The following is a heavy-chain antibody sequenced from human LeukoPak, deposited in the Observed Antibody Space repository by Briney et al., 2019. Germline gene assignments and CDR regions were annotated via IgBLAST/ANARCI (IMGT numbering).Heavy chain of an antibody. V-gene: IGHV3-7*01. D-gene: IGHD6-19*01. CDR2: IKQDGSEK. Sequence: GGSLRLSCEGSGFTFSNYWMGWVRQAPGKGLQWVANIKQDGSEKYYVDSVKGRFTISRDKNSLYLQMNSLRAEDTAVYFCAGGSGWVTDSWGQGTLVTVSA. CDR3: AGGSGWVTDS. J-gene: IGHJ4*02. CDR1: GFTFSNYW.